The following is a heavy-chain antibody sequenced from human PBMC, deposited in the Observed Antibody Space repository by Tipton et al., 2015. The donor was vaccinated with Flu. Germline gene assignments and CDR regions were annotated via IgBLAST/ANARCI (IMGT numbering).Heavy chain of an antibody. D-gene: IGHD3-22*01. CDR3: ACAGHGYYDSSGSDY. V-gene: IGHV4-31*03. CDR1: GGSLSSCGYY. CDR2: IYYSGST. Sequence: LRLSCIVSGGSLSSCGYYWSWIRQHPGKGLEWIGYIYYSGSTYYNPSLKSRVTISVDTSKNQFSLKLTPVTAADTAVYYCACAGHGYYDSSGSDYWGQGTLVTVSS. J-gene: IGHJ4*02.